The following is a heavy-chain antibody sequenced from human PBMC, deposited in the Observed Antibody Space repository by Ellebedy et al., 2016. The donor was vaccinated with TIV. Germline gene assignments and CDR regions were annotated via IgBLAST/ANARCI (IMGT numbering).Heavy chain of an antibody. CDR2: VIPFVNTV. D-gene: IGHD2-15*01. CDR1: GGTFNTYA. CDR3: ARDGAYCRGGSCYSFDY. Sequence: AASVKVSCKTSGGTFNTYALSWVRQAPGQGLEWMGAVIPFVNTVNYAQEFEGRVTITADMSTSTAYMELSSLRSDDTAVYYCARDGAYCRGGSCYSFDYWGQGTLVIVSS. V-gene: IGHV1-69*06. J-gene: IGHJ4*02.